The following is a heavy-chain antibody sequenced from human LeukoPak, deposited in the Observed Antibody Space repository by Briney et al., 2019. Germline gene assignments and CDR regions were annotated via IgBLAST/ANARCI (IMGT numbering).Heavy chain of an antibody. V-gene: IGHV3-30*18. CDR2: ISYDGSNK. D-gene: IGHD3-22*01. Sequence: GGSLRLSCAASGFTFSSYGMHWVRQAPGKGLEWVAVISYDGSNKYYADSVKGRFTISGDNSKNTLCLQMNSLRAEDTAVYYCAKMVPYYYDSSGYYPDWGQGTLVTVSS. CDR3: AKMVPYYYDSSGYYPD. CDR1: GFTFSSYG. J-gene: IGHJ4*02.